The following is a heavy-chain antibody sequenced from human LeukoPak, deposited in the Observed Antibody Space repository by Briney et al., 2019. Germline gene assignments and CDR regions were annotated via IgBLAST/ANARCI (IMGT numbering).Heavy chain of an antibody. CDR2: IWYDGNNK. J-gene: IGHJ3*02. CDR3: AKKYSYDSSGYHDAFDI. D-gene: IGHD3-22*01. Sequence: GGSLRLSCAASGFTFSSYEMNWVRQAPGKGLEWVAVIWYDGNNKYYADSVKGRFTISRDNSKNTLYLQMNSLRAEDTAVYYCAKKYSYDSSGYHDAFDIWGQGTMVTVSS. CDR1: GFTFSSYE. V-gene: IGHV3-33*06.